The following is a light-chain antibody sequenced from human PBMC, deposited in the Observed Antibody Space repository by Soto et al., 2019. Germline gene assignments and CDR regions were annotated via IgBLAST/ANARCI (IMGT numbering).Light chain of an antibody. V-gene: IGLV1-44*01. CDR2: RND. CDR3: AAWDGSLNVVL. J-gene: IGLJ2*01. Sequence: QSVLTQPPSASGTPGQRVTISCSGSSSNIGSHAVNWYQHVPGTAPKPLLNRNDQRASGVPDRFSGSKSGTSASLAISGLQSEDEADYYCAAWDGSLNVVLFGGGTQLTV. CDR1: SSNIGSHA.